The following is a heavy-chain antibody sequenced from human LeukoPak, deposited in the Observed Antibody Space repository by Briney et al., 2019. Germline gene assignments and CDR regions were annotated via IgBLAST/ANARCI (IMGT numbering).Heavy chain of an antibody. V-gene: IGHV1-46*01. CDR2: INPSGGST. J-gene: IGHJ4*02. CDR1: GYTFTSYY. D-gene: IGHD3-9*01. CDR3: AREGYDILTGYPGFDY. Sequence: ASVKVSCKAFGYTFTSYYMHWVRQAPGQGLEWMGIINPSGGSTSYAQKFQGRVTMTRDTSTSTVYMELSSLRSEDTAVYYCAREGYDILTGYPGFDYWGQGTPVTVSS.